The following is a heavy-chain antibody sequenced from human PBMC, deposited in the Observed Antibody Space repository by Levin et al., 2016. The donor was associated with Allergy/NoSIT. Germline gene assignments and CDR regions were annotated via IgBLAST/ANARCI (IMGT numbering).Heavy chain of an antibody. D-gene: IGHD6-13*01. J-gene: IGHJ6*03. V-gene: IGHV4-39*07. Sequence: SETLSLTCTVSGGSISSSSYYWGWIRQPPGKGLEWIGSIYYSGSTYYNPSLKSRVTISVDTSKNQFSLKLSSVTAADTAVYYCARGFAAAGTGRYYYYYYYMDVWGKGTTVTVSS. CDR2: IYYSGST. CDR1: GGSISSSSYY. CDR3: ARGFAAAGTGRYYYYYYYMDV.